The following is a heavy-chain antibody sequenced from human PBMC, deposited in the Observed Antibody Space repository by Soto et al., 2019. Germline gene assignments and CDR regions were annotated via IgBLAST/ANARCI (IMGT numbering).Heavy chain of an antibody. CDR3: ARMASAGTLNWFDP. J-gene: IGHJ5*02. Sequence: QVQLVQSGDEVKEPGASVRVSCEASGYTFINFDISWVRQAAGQGLEWLGWMNPGSGQTGYASKFQVRVAMTSDASTGTSHLELSSLTSDDTAVYYCARMASAGTLNWFDPWGQGTLVTVSS. D-gene: IGHD6-13*01. CDR2: MNPGSGQT. CDR1: GYTFINFD. V-gene: IGHV1-8*02.